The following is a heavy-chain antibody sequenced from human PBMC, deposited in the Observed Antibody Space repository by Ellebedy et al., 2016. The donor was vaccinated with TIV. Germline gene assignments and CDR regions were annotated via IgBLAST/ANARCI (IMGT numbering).Heavy chain of an antibody. CDR1: GGSFSGYY. CDR2: INHSGST. V-gene: IGHV4-34*01. CDR3: ARGDFWSRAYDY. Sequence: SETLSLXXAVYGGSFSGYYWSWIRQPPGKGLEWIGEINHSGSTNYNPSLKSRVTISVDTSKNQFSLKLSSVTAADTAVYYCARGDFWSRAYDYWGQGTLVTVSS. J-gene: IGHJ4*02. D-gene: IGHD3-3*01.